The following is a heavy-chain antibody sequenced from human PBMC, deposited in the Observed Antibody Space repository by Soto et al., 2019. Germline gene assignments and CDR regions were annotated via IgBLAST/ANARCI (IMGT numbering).Heavy chain of an antibody. CDR1: GYTFTIYD. V-gene: IGHV1-8*01. Sequence: VSVKVSCKASGYTFTIYDINWVRQATGQGLEWMGWMNPNSGNTGYAQKFQGRVTMTRNTSISTVYMELSSLRSEDTAVYYCARGQSPIHMDVWGKGTTVTVSS. J-gene: IGHJ6*03. CDR3: ARGQSPIHMDV. CDR2: MNPNSGNT.